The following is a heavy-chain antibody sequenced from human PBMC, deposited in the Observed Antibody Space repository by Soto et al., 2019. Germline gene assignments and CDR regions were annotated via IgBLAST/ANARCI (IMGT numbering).Heavy chain of an antibody. J-gene: IGHJ6*02. CDR3: ARGLRASFGVRLSYYYYGMDV. Sequence: PSETLSLTCAVYGGALGDYYWAWIRQSPGKGLECIAEISHSGSTNYNPSLKSRVSISIDTSKKQFSLKLSSVTAADTAVYYCARGLRASFGVRLSYYYYGMDVWGQGTTVTV. V-gene: IGHV4-34*01. CDR2: ISHSGST. CDR1: GGALGDYY. D-gene: IGHD3-10*01.